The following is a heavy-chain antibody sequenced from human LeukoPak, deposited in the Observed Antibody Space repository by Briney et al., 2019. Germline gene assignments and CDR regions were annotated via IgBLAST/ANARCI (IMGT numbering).Heavy chain of an antibody. CDR3: ARDSVISMIVVVIDAPFDY. D-gene: IGHD3-22*01. J-gene: IGHJ4*02. V-gene: IGHV1-18*01. CDR1: GYTFTSYG. Sequence: ASLRVSCKASGYTFTSYGISWVRQAPGQGLEWMGWISAYNGNTNYAQKLQGRVTMTTDTSTSTAYMEQRSLRSDDTAVYYSARDSVISMIVVVIDAPFDYWGQGTLVTVSS. CDR2: ISAYNGNT.